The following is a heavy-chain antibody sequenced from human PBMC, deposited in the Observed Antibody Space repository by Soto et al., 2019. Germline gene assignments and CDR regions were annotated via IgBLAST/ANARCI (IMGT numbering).Heavy chain of an antibody. D-gene: IGHD3-10*01. CDR3: ARVPGAGSYCPYFDN. Sequence: QVQLVESGGGVVQPGRSLRLSCVASGFTFSNYAIHWVRQAPGKGLEWVTVISYDGSNKYYADSAKGRFTISRDNSKNTVHLQMDSLRAEDTAVYYCARVPGAGSYCPYFDNWGQGTLVTVSS. J-gene: IGHJ4*02. V-gene: IGHV3-30-3*01. CDR1: GFTFSNYA. CDR2: ISYDGSNK.